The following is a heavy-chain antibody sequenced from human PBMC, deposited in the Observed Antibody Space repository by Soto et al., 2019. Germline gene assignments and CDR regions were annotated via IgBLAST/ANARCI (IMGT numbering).Heavy chain of an antibody. Sequence: GASVKVSCKASGGTFSIYTIIWVRQAPGQGLEWIGRIIPILGIANYAQKFQGRVTITADKSTSTAYMELSSLRSEDTAVYYCARDLYRDYGEDYWGQGTLVTVSS. CDR1: GGTFSIYT. V-gene: IGHV1-69*04. CDR3: ARDLYRDYGEDY. CDR2: IIPILGIA. D-gene: IGHD4-17*01. J-gene: IGHJ4*02.